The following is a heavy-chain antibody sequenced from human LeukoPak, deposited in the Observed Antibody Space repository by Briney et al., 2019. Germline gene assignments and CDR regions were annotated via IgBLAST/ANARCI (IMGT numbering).Heavy chain of an antibody. CDR3: ARVGSGSFDY. D-gene: IGHD1-26*01. J-gene: IGHJ4*02. Sequence: SETLSLTCTVSGRSISSYYGSWIRQPPGKGLEWIGYNSYSGNTNYNPSLKSRVTISVDTSNNHFSLNLRSVTAADTAVYYCARVGSGSFDYWGQGTLVTVSS. CDR1: GRSISSYY. V-gene: IGHV4-59*01. CDR2: NSYSGNT.